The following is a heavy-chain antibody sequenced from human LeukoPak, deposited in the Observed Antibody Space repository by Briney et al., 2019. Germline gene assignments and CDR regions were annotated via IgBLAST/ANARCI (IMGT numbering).Heavy chain of an antibody. CDR2: IRYDGSNK. Sequence: GGSLRLSCAASGFTFSSYGMHWVRQAPGKGLEWVAFIRYDGSNKYYADSVKGRFTISRDNSKNTLYLQMNSLRTEDTAVYYCAKVLRLPNYYYYYMDVWGKGTTVTVSS. CDR3: AKVLRLPNYYYYYMDV. CDR1: GFTFSSYG. V-gene: IGHV3-30*02. J-gene: IGHJ6*03. D-gene: IGHD4-11*01.